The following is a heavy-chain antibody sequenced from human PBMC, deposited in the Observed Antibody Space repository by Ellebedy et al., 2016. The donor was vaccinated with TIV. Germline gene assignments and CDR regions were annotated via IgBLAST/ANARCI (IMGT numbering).Heavy chain of an antibody. Sequence: PGGSLRLSCAASGFSFSSYGMHWVRQSPGKGLEWMAFIWYDGTDESYAESVEGRFSISRDNSKNTLYLHMKSLRAEDTAIYYCANLDPGFTDSYGLDYWGQGTLVTVSS. D-gene: IGHD5-18*01. CDR1: GFSFSSYG. CDR3: ANLDPGFTDSYGLDY. CDR2: IWYDGTDE. J-gene: IGHJ4*02. V-gene: IGHV3-30*02.